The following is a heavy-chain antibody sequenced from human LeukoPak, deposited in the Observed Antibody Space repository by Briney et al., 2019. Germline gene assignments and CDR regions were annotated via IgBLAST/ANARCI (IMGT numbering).Heavy chain of an antibody. V-gene: IGHV4-59*01. CDR1: GGSISSYY. J-gene: IGHJ4*02. D-gene: IGHD3-10*01. CDR2: IYYSGST. CDR3: ARNPVSSQNYGSGSYSLRFDYTFYFDY. Sequence: PSETQSLTCTVSGGSISSYYWSWIRQPPGKGLEWIGYIYYSGSTNYNPSLKSRVTISVDTSKNQFSLKLSSVTAADTAVYYCARNPVSSQNYGSGSYSLRFDYTFYFDYWGQGTLVTVSS.